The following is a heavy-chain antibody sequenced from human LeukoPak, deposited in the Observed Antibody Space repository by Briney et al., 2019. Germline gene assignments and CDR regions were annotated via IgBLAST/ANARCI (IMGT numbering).Heavy chain of an antibody. CDR1: GFTFSSYS. CDR3: ARHPDYCSSTSCYLFDY. D-gene: IGHD2-2*01. J-gene: IGHJ4*02. CDR2: ISSSSSTI. V-gene: IGHV3-48*01. Sequence: GGSLRLSCAASGFTFSSYSMNWVRQAPGKGLEWVSYISSSSSTIYYADSVKGRFTISRDNAKNSLYLQMNSLRTEDTAVYYCARHPDYCSSTSCYLFDYWGQGTLVTVSS.